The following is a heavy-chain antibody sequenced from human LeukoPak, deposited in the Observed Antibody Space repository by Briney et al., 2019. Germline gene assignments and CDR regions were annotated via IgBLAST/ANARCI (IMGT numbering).Heavy chain of an antibody. CDR2: INPNSGDT. CDR1: GYTFTSYY. V-gene: IGHV1-2*02. D-gene: IGHD1-26*01. CDR3: ARDLTTYSPDVVY. Sequence: ASVKVSCKASGYTFTSYYMHWLRHAPGQGLEWMGWINPNSGDTHYAQNFQGRVTLTRDTSSSTVYMELRRLRSDDTAVYYCARDLTTYSPDVVYWGQGTLVTVSS. J-gene: IGHJ4*02.